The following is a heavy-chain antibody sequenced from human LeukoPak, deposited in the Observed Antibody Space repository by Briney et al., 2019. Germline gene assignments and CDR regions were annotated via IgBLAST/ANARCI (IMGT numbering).Heavy chain of an antibody. D-gene: IGHD6-19*01. CDR1: GFTFDDYA. V-gene: IGHV3-9*01. CDR3: AKDKYSSGWHYFDY. Sequence: PGGSLRLSCAASGFTFDDYAMHWVRQAPGKGLEWVSGISWNSGSIGYADSVKGRFAISRDNAKNSLYLQMNSLRAEDTALYYCAKDKYSSGWHYFDYWGQGTLVTVSS. CDR2: ISWNSGSI. J-gene: IGHJ4*02.